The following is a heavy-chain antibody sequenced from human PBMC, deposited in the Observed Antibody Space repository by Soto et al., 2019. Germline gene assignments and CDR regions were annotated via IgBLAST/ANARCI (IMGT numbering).Heavy chain of an antibody. Sequence: QVQLQESGPGLVKPSGTLSLTCAVSGGSISSTNWWNWVRQPPGKGLEWIGEIDHSGSTNYNPSLKRRVPRSVDKPKNQCSLKLSSVTAADTAVYYCVRDSGNGWKDYWGQGTLVTVSS. D-gene: IGHD6-19*01. V-gene: IGHV4-4*02. CDR3: VRDSGNGWKDY. CDR1: GGSISSTNW. J-gene: IGHJ4*02. CDR2: IDHSGST.